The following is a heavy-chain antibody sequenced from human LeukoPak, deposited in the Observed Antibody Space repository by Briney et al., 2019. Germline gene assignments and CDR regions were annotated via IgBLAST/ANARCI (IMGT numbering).Heavy chain of an antibody. CDR3: TRDSRYYGSGI. CDR2: IRSKAYGGTT. D-gene: IGHD3-10*01. Sequence: GGSLRLSCAASGFTFSSYAMSWFRQAPGKGLEWVGFIRSKAYGGTTEYAASVKGRFTISRDDSKSIAYLQMNSLKTEDTAVYYCTRDSRYYGSGIWGQGTLVTVSS. V-gene: IGHV3-49*03. CDR1: GFTFSSYA. J-gene: IGHJ4*02.